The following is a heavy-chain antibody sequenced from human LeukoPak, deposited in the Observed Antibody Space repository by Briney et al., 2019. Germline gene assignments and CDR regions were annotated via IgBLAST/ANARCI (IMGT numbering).Heavy chain of an antibody. CDR1: GFTFSSYW. CDR3: ARDRSSSWYWPDY. J-gene: IGHJ4*02. V-gene: IGHV3-7*01. Sequence: PGGSLRLSCAASGFTFSSYWMSWVRQAPGKGLEWVANIKQDGSEKYYVDSVKGRFTISRDNAKNSLYLQMNSLRAEDTAVYYCARDRSSSWYWPDYWGQGTLVTVSS. CDR2: IKQDGSEK. D-gene: IGHD6-13*01.